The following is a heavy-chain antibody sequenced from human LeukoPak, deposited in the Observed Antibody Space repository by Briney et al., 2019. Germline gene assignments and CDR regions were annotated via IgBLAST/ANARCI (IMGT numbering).Heavy chain of an antibody. CDR3: AKYIAAATKYGMDV. V-gene: IGHV3-23*01. CDR1: GFTFMNYA. CDR2: ISGSGGYT. D-gene: IGHD6-13*01. Sequence: GGSLRLSCAASGFTFMNYAMSWVRQAPGKGLDWVSGISGSGGYTFYADSVKGRFTISRDNFKNTLYLQIDSLRAEDSALYYCAKYIAAATKYGMDVWGKGTTVTVSS. J-gene: IGHJ6*04.